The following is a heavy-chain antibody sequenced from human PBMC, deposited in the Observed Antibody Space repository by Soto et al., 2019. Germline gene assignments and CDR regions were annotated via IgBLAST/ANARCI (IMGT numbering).Heavy chain of an antibody. D-gene: IGHD3-10*01. J-gene: IGHJ6*01. Sequence: EVQLVESGGGLVQPGGSLRLSCAASGFTLSSYDIHWVRQATGEGLAWVSGIGSGGDTHYADSVKGRFIISREDGKNSLYLQMNNLIVRAPGLYFCYRKAPPDGVEGWGQGGTVTVSS. CDR2: IGSGGDT. V-gene: IGHV3-13*01. CDR3: YRKAPPDGVEG. CDR1: GFTLSSYD.